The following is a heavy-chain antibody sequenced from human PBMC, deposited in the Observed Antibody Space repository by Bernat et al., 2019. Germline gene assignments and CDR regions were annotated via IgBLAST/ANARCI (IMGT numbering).Heavy chain of an antibody. D-gene: IGHD2-15*01. CDR2: IKQDGSEK. Sequence: EVQLVESGGGLVQPGGSLRLSCAASGFTFSSYWMSWVRQAPGKGLEWVANIKQDGSEKSYVDSVKGRFTISRDNAKNSLYLQMNSLRAEDTAVYYCAREGDIVVVVAAVDVWGKGTTVTVSS. CDR1: GFTFSSYW. V-gene: IGHV3-7*01. CDR3: AREGDIVVVVAAVDV. J-gene: IGHJ6*04.